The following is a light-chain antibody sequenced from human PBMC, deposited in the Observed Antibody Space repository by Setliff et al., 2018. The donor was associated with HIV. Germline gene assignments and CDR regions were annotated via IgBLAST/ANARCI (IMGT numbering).Light chain of an antibody. CDR1: SSDIGAYDY. V-gene: IGLV2-11*01. Sequence: QSALTQPRSVSGSRGQSITFSCTGTSSDIGAYDYVSWYQQHPGKAPKLITYGVDKRPSGVPTRFSGFKSGNTASLTIYGLQPEDEADYYCCSYAGSYTFVVFGGGTKVTVL. CDR2: GVD. J-gene: IGLJ2*01. CDR3: CSYAGSYTFVV.